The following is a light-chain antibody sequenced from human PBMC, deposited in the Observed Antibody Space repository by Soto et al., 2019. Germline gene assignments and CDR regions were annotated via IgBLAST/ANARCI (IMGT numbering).Light chain of an antibody. V-gene: IGLV2-8*01. CDR3: SSNVVGTNLKI. CDR2: EVI. CDR1: YSDVGGSNY. J-gene: IGLJ2*01. Sequence: HSALTQPPSASGSPGQSVTISCTGTYSDVGGSNYVSWYQQHPGKAPKLVIYEVIQRPSGVPDRFSGSRSGNTASLTVSRVQAEDEADYYCSSNVVGTNLKIFGGGTKLTVL.